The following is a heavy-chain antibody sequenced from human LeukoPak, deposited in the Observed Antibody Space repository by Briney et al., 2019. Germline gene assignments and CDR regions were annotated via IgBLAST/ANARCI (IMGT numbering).Heavy chain of an antibody. V-gene: IGHV1-69*05. D-gene: IGHD5-24*01. Sequence: SVKVSCKASGGTFSSYAISWVRQAPGQGLEWMGRIIPIFGTANYAQKFQGRVTITTDESTSTAYMELSSLRSEDTAVYYCARGPSPLRATIELGGFDYWGQGTLVTVSS. CDR3: ARGPSPLRATIELGGFDY. J-gene: IGHJ4*02. CDR1: GGTFSSYA. CDR2: IIPIFGTA.